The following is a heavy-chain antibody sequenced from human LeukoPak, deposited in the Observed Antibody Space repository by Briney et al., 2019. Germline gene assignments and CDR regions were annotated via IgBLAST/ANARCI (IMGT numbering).Heavy chain of an antibody. V-gene: IGHV4-61*02. J-gene: IGHJ5*02. Sequence: SQTLSLTCSVSGDSISHGTYYWSWIRQPAGQGLEWIGRFYTTGVTNYNPSLKTRVTISVDPSLNQFSLNLTSVTAADTAVYYCAREFLASRRNWVDPWGQGTLVTVSS. CDR1: GDSISHGTYY. CDR3: AREFLASRRNWVDP. CDR2: FYTTGVT. D-gene: IGHD6-6*01.